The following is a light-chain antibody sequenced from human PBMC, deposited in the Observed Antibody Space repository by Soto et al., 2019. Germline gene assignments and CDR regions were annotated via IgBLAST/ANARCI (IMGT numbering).Light chain of an antibody. CDR1: QSVNSY. CDR3: QHYNNWPPYS. Sequence: EILMTQSPATLSMSPGERATLSCRASQSVNSYLAWYQQKPGQAPRLLIYGASTRATGVPARFSGSGSGTDFTLTISSLQSEAFAVYYCQHYNNWPPYSCGQGTKLEIK. V-gene: IGKV3-15*01. J-gene: IGKJ2*03. CDR2: GAS.